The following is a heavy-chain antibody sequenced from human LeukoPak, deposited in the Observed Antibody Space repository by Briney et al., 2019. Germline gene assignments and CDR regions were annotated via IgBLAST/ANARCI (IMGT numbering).Heavy chain of an antibody. D-gene: IGHD2-2*01. CDR2: INHSGST. Sequence: SETLSLTCAVYGGSFSGYYWSWICQPPGKGLEWIGEINHSGSTNYNPSLKSRVTISVDTSKNQFSLKLSSVTAADTAVYYCARDSPSVIPAPYYFDYWGQGTLVTVSS. J-gene: IGHJ4*02. CDR3: ARDSPSVIPAPYYFDY. CDR1: GGSFSGYY. V-gene: IGHV4-34*01.